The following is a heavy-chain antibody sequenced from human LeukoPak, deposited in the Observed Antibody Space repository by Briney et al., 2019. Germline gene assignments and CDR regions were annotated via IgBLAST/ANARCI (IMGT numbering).Heavy chain of an antibody. D-gene: IGHD6-19*01. CDR3: AKQGENSGWGSFDH. Sequence: PGGSLRLSCAASGFTFSTYEMNWVRHAPGKGLDWVSTISGGGTRAYYADSVGGRFTISRDNSKNTHYLQMDSLRVEDTAIYYCAKQGENSGWGSFDHWGQGILVTVSS. J-gene: IGHJ4*02. V-gene: IGHV3-23*01. CDR1: GFTFSTYE. CDR2: ISGGGTRA.